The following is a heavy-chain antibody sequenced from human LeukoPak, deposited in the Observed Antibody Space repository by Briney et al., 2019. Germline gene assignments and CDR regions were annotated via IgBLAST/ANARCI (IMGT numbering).Heavy chain of an antibody. CDR2: ISAYNGNT. D-gene: IGHD3-22*01. J-gene: IGHJ4*02. V-gene: IGHV1-18*01. CDR3: ARGANYYDSSAAFDY. Sequence: ASVKVSCKVSGYTLTELSMHWVRQAPGQGLEWMGWISAYNGNTNYAQKLQGRVTMTTDTSTSTAYMELRSLRSDDTAVYYCARGANYYDSSAAFDYWGQGTLVTVSS. CDR1: GYTLTELS.